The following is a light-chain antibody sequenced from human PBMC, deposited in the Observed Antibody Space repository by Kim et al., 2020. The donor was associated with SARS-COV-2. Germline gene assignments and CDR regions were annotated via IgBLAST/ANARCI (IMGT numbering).Light chain of an antibody. V-gene: IGKV1-5*03. CDR3: KQDNSYPLT. Sequence: DIQMTQSPSTLSASVGDRVTITCRASQSINNWLAWYQQKPGKAPKLLIYMASTLESGVPSRFSGSGSGTEFTLTISSLQPDDFATYYCKQDNSYPLTFGGGTKVDIK. CDR2: MAS. J-gene: IGKJ4*01. CDR1: QSINNW.